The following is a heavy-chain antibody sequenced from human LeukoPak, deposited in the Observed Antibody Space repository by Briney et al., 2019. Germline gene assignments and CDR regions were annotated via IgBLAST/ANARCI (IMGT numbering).Heavy chain of an antibody. D-gene: IGHD2/OR15-2a*01. CDR3: ASLDRGYYYSFDY. CDR2: ISSSGSTI. J-gene: IGHJ4*02. CDR1: GFTFSTYA. V-gene: IGHV3-48*03. Sequence: GGSLRLSCAASGFTFSTYAMHWVRQALGKGLEWVSYISSSGSTIYYADSVKARFTISRDNAKNSLYLQMNSLRAEDTAVYYCASLDRGYYYSFDYWGQGTLVTVSS.